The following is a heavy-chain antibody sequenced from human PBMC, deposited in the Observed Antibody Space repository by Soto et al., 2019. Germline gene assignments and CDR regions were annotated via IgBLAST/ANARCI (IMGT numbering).Heavy chain of an antibody. CDR3: AAGKAAAGTFLFDP. V-gene: IGHV3-53*01. Sequence: EVQLVESGGGLIQPGGSLRLSCAASGFTVSSNYMSWVRQAPGKGLEWVSVIYSGGSTYYADSVKGRFTISRDNSKNTLYLQMNSLRAEDTAVYYCAAGKAAAGTFLFDPWGQGTLVTVSS. J-gene: IGHJ5*02. CDR2: IYSGGST. D-gene: IGHD6-13*01. CDR1: GFTVSSNY.